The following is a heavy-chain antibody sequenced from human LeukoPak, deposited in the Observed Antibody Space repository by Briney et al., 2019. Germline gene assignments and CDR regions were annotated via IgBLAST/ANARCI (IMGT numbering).Heavy chain of an antibody. D-gene: IGHD6-13*01. V-gene: IGHV3-7*01. CDR1: GFSFSKYW. CDR2: IKQDGSEK. CDR3: ARDSAAAGTYGMDA. Sequence: GGSLRLSCAASGFSFSKYWVTWVRQAPEKGLEWVAKIKQDGSEKYYVDSVKGRFTISRDNAKNLLYLQMNSLRAEDTAVYYCARDSAAAGTYGMDAWGQGTTVTVSS. J-gene: IGHJ6*02.